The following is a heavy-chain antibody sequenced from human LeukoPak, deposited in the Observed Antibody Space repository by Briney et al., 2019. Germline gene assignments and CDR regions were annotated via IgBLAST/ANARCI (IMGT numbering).Heavy chain of an antibody. CDR1: GGSVSSGSYY. V-gene: IGHV4-61*01. CDR3: ARGSGWYPRYYYYGMDV. Sequence: SETLSLTCTVSGGSVSSGSYYWSWIRQPPGKGLEWIGYIYYSGSTNYNPSLKSRVTISVDTSKNQFSLQLNSVTPEDTAVYYCARGSGWYPRYYYYGMDVWGQGTTVTVSS. J-gene: IGHJ6*02. CDR2: IYYSGST. D-gene: IGHD6-19*01.